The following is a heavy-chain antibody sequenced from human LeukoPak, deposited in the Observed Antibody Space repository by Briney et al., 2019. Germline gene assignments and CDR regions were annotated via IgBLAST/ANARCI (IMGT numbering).Heavy chain of an antibody. D-gene: IGHD2-2*01. J-gene: IGHJ4*02. CDR3: ARGGGYQLLTQPLDY. CDR2: ICYSGST. CDR1: GGSISSYY. Sequence: SETLSLTCTVSGGSISSYYWSWIRQPPGKGLEWIGYICYSGSTNYNPSLKSRVTISVDTSKNQFSLKLSSVTAADTAVYYCARGGGYQLLTQPLDYWGQGTLVTVSS. V-gene: IGHV4-59*12.